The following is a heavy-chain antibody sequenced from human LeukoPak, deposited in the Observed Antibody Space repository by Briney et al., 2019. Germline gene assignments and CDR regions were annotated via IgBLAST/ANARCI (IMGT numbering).Heavy chain of an antibody. CDR1: GFTFSSYA. CDR2: ISYDGSNK. V-gene: IGHV3-30*14. CDR3: ARAKPKNMVRGLIMRRESRYYFDC. D-gene: IGHD3-10*01. Sequence: PGRSLRLSCAASGFTFSSYAMHWVRQAPGKGLEWVAVISYDGSNKYYADSVKGRFTISRDNSKSTLYIQMNSLRAEDTAVYYCARAKPKNMVRGLIMRRESRYYFDCWGQGTLVTVSS. J-gene: IGHJ4*02.